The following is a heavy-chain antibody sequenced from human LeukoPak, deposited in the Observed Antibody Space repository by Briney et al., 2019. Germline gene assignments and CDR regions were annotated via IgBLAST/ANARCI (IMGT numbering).Heavy chain of an antibody. CDR3: ARRGAGDAFDI. CDR2: INPSGGST. D-gene: IGHD1-26*01. V-gene: IGHV1-46*01. J-gene: IGHJ3*02. CDR1: GYTFSNYY. Sequence: ASVNVSCKASGYTFSNYYIHWVRQAPGQGLEWMGIINPSGGSTSNAQKFQGSVTMTRDMSTSTVYMELSSLRSEDTAVYYCARRGAGDAFDIWGQGTMVTVSS.